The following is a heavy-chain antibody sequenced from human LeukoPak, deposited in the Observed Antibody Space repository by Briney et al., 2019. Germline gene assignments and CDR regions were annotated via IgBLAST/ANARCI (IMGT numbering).Heavy chain of an antibody. CDR2: IYTDGTT. D-gene: IGHD1/OR15-1a*01. Sequence: GGSLRLSCAASGFTVSSNYMSWVRQTPGKGLEWVSFIYTDGTTYYADSVKGRFTISRDNSKNTLYLQMNSLRAEDTAVYYCARDLNNTTWNIFDAWGQGTLVTVSS. V-gene: IGHV3-53*01. CDR3: ARDLNNTTWNIFDA. J-gene: IGHJ4*02. CDR1: GFTVSSNY.